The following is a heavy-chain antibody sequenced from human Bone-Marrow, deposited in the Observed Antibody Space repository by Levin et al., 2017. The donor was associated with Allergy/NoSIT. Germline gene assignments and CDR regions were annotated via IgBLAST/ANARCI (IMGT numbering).Heavy chain of an antibody. CDR3: ARTTYYYGSGSPGSSYYYMDV. D-gene: IGHD3-10*01. Sequence: SCTVSGGSISSYYWSWIRQPPGKGLEWIGYIYYSGSTNYNPSLKSRVTISVDTSKNQFSLKLSSVTAADTAVYYCARTTYYYGSGSPGSSYYYMDVWGKGTTVTVSS. CDR2: IYYSGST. J-gene: IGHJ6*03. V-gene: IGHV4-59*01. CDR1: GGSISSYY.